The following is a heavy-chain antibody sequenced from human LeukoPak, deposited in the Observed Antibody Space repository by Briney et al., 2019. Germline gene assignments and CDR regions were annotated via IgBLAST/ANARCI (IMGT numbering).Heavy chain of an antibody. J-gene: IGHJ5*02. CDR2: IYHSGST. D-gene: IGHD1-26*01. CDR1: GGSISSGGYS. V-gene: IGHV4-30-2*01. Sequence: SQTLSLTCAVSGGSISSGGYSWSWIRQPPGKGLEWIGYIYHSGSTYYNPSLKSRVTISVDRSKNQFSLKLSSVTAADTAVYYCARGVGDFDPWGQGTLVTVSS. CDR3: ARGVGDFDP.